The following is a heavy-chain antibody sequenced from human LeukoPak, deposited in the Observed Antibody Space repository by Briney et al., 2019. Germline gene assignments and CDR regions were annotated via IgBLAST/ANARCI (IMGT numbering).Heavy chain of an antibody. Sequence: ASVKVSCKASGYTFTSYGISWVRQAPGQGLEWMGIINPSGGSTSYAQKFQGRVTMTRDTSTSTVYMELSSLRSEDTAVYYCARFAVGYFDWLSTYRGAFDIWGQGTMVTVSS. CDR1: GYTFTSYG. CDR2: INPSGGST. V-gene: IGHV1-46*01. CDR3: ARFAVGYFDWLSTYRGAFDI. D-gene: IGHD3-9*01. J-gene: IGHJ3*02.